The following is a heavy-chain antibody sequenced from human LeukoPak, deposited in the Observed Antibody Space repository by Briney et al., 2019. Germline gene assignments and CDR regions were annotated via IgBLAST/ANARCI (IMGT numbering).Heavy chain of an antibody. CDR1: VFTFILYY. CDR2: INLNTGDT. CDR3: ARDQPALDY. J-gene: IGHJ4*02. V-gene: IGHV1-2*02. Sequence: ASVSVSFTPSVFTFILYYMHWGRQAPGQGLEWMGWINLNTGDTDYAPKFQGRVTMTRDTSITTAYMELSRLRYDDTAVYYCARDQPALDYWGRGTLVTVSS.